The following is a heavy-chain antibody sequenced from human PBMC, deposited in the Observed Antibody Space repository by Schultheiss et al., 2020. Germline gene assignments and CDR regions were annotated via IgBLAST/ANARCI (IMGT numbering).Heavy chain of an antibody. J-gene: IGHJ4*02. CDR3: ATDLLIAAAGPSFDY. Sequence: ASVKVSCKASGYTFTSYDINWVRQATGQGLEWMGWMNPNSGNTGYAQKFQGRVTMTEDTSTDTAYMELSSLRSEDTAVYYCATDLLIAAAGPSFDYWGQGTLVTVSS. CDR1: GYTFTSYD. D-gene: IGHD6-13*01. CDR2: MNPNSGNT. V-gene: IGHV1-8*02.